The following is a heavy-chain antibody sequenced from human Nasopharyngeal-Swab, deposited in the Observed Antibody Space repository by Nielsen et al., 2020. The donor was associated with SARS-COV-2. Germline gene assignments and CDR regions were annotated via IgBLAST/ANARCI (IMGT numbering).Heavy chain of an antibody. Sequence: ASVKVSCKASGYMFTSYGVSWVRQAPGQGLEWMGWINAYNGNTNYAQNFQGRVTMTTDTSTTTAYMELRNLRSDDTAVYYCARDGGKAWGIFDPWGQGTLVTVSS. D-gene: IGHD3-16*01. CDR2: INAYNGNT. V-gene: IGHV1-18*01. CDR1: GYMFTSYG. J-gene: IGHJ5*02. CDR3: ARDGGKAWGIFDP.